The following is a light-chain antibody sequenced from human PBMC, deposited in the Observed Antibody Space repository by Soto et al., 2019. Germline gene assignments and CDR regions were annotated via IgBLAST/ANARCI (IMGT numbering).Light chain of an antibody. V-gene: IGLV2-14*01. Sequence: QSALTQPASVSGSPGQSITISCTGTSSDVGGYNSVSWYQQHPGRAPKLMIYEVSNRPSGVSNRFSGSKSGNTASLTISGLQAEDEADYYCSSHRSSSPNCVFGTGTKVTVL. CDR3: SSHRSSSPNCV. CDR1: SSDVGGYNS. J-gene: IGLJ1*01. CDR2: EVS.